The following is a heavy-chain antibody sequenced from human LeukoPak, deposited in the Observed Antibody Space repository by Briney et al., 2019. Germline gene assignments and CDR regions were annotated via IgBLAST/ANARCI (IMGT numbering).Heavy chain of an antibody. CDR1: GGSVNSGSYY. D-gene: IGHD6-13*01. J-gene: IGHJ3*02. CDR2: IYYSGST. V-gene: IGHV4-61*01. CDR3: GAFRSSSKQYAFDI. Sequence: SETLSLTCTVSGGSVNSGSYYWNWIRQPPGKGLEWIGYIYYSGSTNYNPSLKSRVTISVDTSKNQFSLKLSSVTAADTAVYYCGAFRSSSKQYAFDIWGQGTMVTVSS.